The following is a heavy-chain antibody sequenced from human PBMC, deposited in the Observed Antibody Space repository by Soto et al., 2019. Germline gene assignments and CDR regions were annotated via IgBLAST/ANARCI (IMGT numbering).Heavy chain of an antibody. D-gene: IGHD4-17*01. CDR3: ARARGGDSGDYASLFDR. J-gene: IGHJ5*02. V-gene: IGHV4-30-4*01. Sequence: KVSETLSLTCTVFGGSVSIGDYLWSWIRQRPGKGLEWIGYIHDSGNTYYNPSLKSRVTISLDTSKNQFSLKVTSMTAADTAVYFCARARGGDSGDYASLFDRWGQGNLVTVSS. CDR1: GGSVSIGDYL. CDR2: IHDSGNT.